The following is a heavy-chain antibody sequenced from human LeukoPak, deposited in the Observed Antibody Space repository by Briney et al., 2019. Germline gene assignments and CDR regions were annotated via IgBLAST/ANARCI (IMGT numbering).Heavy chain of an antibody. V-gene: IGHV4-59*10. CDR1: GGSFSSYY. CDR3: AREPGYCSSTSCYTGGYGMGV. Sequence: SETLSLTCAVYGGSFSSYYWSWIRQPAGKGLEWIGRIYTSGSTNYNPSLKSRVTMSVDTSKNQFSLKLSSVTAADTAVYYCAREPGYCSSTSCYTGGYGMGVWGQGTTVTVSS. J-gene: IGHJ6*02. D-gene: IGHD2-2*02. CDR2: IYTSGST.